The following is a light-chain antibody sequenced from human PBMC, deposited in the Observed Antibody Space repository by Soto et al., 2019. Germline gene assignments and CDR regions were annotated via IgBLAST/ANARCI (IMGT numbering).Light chain of an antibody. Sequence: DIQMTQSPSSLSASVGDRVTITCRASQGIRTYLAWYQQKPGKVPKLLIYAASTLQAGVPSRFSGSGSGTDFTLTISSLQPEDVATYYCQKYNSAAYTFGQRTKLEIK. J-gene: IGKJ2*01. CDR1: QGIRTY. CDR2: AAS. CDR3: QKYNSAAYT. V-gene: IGKV1-27*01.